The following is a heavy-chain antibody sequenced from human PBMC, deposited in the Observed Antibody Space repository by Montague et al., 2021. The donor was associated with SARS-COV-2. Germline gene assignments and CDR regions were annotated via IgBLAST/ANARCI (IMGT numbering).Heavy chain of an antibody. CDR3: ARDCSGGSWYSITGAPGFDC. CDR1: RFTFGAYR. J-gene: IGHJ4*02. V-gene: IGHV3-21*01. Sequence: SLRLSCAASRFTFGAYRMHWVRQAPGKGLEWVSSISRNSDDIYHADSVKGRFAISRDNAQNSLYLQMHSLRAEDSAVYYCARDCSGGSWYSITGAPGFDCWGQGTLVTVSS. CDR2: ISRNSDDI. D-gene: IGHD2-15*01.